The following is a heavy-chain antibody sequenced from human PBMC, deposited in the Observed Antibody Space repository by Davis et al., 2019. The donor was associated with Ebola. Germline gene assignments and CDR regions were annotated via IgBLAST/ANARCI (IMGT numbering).Heavy chain of an antibody. V-gene: IGHV1-8*01. D-gene: IGHD6-13*01. CDR3: ARGAGSSWTAYFDY. J-gene: IGHJ4*02. Sequence: AASVKVSCKASGYTFTSYDINWVRQATGQGLEWMGWMNPNSGNTGYAQKFQGRVTITADESTSTAYMELSSLRSEDTAVYYCARGAGSSWTAYFDYWGQGTLVTVSS. CDR2: MNPNSGNT. CDR1: GYTFTSYD.